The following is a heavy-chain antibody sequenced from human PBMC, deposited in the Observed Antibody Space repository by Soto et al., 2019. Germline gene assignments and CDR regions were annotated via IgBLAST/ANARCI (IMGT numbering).Heavy chain of an antibody. V-gene: IGHV3-15*07. CDR2: IKSKTDGGTT. CDR3: TTDISVGGFWSGAHYYYYGMDV. J-gene: IGHJ6*02. Sequence: PGGSLRLSCAASGFTFSNAWLHWVRQAPGRGLEWVGRIKSKTDGGTTDYAAPVKDRFTISRDDSINTLHLQMNSLKTEDTAVYYCTTDISVGGFWSGAHYYYYGMDVWGQGTTVTVSS. CDR1: GFTFSNAW. D-gene: IGHD3-3*01.